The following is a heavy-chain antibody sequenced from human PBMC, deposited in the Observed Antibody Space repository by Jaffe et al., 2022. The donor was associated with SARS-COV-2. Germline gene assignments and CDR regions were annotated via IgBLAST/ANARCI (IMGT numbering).Heavy chain of an antibody. V-gene: IGHV4-61*02. J-gene: IGHJ4*02. CDR3: ARETEIEMATFSFDY. CDR1: GGSITSDSYY. CDR2: IYTSGNT. D-gene: IGHD5-12*01. Sequence: QVQLQESGPGLVKPSQTLSLTCTVSGGSITSDSYYWSWIRQPAGKGLEWIGRIYTSGNTKYNPSLKSRVTISVDTSKKQLSLKLSSVTAADTAVYYCARETEIEMATFSFDYWGQGTLVTVSS.